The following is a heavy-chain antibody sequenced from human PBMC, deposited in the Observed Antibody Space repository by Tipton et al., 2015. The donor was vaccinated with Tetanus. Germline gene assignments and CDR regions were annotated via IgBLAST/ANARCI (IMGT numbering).Heavy chain of an antibody. CDR1: GGSISSGGYY. CDR2: IYYSGST. Sequence: TLSLTCTVSGGSISSGGYYRSWIRQHPGKGLEWIGDIYYSGSTYYNPSLKSRVTISVDTFKNQFSLKLNSVTAADTAVYYCAGDQAGGARGLNLLGPRGQGTLVTVSS. CDR3: AGDQAGGARGLNLLGP. D-gene: IGHD3-16*01. V-gene: IGHV4-31*03. J-gene: IGHJ5*02.